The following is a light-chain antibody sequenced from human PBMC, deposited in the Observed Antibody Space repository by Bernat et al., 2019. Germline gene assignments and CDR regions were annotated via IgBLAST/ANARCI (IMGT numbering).Light chain of an antibody. CDR2: DPS. CDR1: QSIGSW. V-gene: IGKV3-11*01. Sequence: EIVLTQSPATLSLSPGERATLSCRASQSIGSWLAWYQQKPGQAPRLLIYDPSNRATGIPARFSGSGSGTDFTLTISSLDPEDFAVYYCQQRTNRPITFGQGTRLEIK. J-gene: IGKJ5*01. CDR3: QQRTNRPIT.